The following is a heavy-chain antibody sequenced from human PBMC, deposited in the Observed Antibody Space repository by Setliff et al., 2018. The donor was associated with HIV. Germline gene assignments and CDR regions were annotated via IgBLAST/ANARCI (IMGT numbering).Heavy chain of an antibody. J-gene: IGHJ4*02. Sequence: SGPTLVNPTQTLTLTCSFSGFSLNTAGVGVAWIRQPPGKALEWLALIYWDDDKRFSPSLSSRLTITKDTSKNQVVLTMANMDPVDTATYFCAHYYDSSGFYNSFDDWGQGALVTVSS. CDR3: AHYYDSSGFYNSFDD. V-gene: IGHV2-5*02. CDR1: GFSLNTAGVG. CDR2: IYWDDDK. D-gene: IGHD3-22*01.